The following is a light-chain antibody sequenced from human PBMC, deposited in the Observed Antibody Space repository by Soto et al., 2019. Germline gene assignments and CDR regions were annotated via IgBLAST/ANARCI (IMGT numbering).Light chain of an antibody. CDR2: EVS. J-gene: IGLJ1*01. CDR1: SSDVGGYNY. Sequence: QAPLTQPPSPSGSFGQPVTISRTGTSSDVGGYNYVSWYQQHPGKAPKLMIYEVSERPSGVPDRFSGSKSGNTASLTVSGLQADDEADYYCSSYSGTNYHYVFGTGTKVTVL. CDR3: SSYSGTNYHYV. V-gene: IGLV2-8*01.